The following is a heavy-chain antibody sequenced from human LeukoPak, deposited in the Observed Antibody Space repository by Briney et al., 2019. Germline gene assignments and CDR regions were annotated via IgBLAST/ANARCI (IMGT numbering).Heavy chain of an antibody. CDR2: ISSTSSYI. CDR3: ARYSGSYTFQH. Sequence: GGSLRLSCAASGFTFSSYSMNWVRQAPGKGLEWVSSISSTSSYIYYADSVKGRFTISRDNAKNSLFLQVNSLRAEDTAVYYCARYSGSYTFQHWGQGTLVTVSS. D-gene: IGHD1-26*01. J-gene: IGHJ1*01. V-gene: IGHV3-21*01. CDR1: GFTFSSYS.